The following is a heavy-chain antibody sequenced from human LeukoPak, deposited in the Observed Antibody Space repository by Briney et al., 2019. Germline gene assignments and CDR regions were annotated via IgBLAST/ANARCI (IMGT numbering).Heavy chain of an antibody. CDR3: AKVEPGTGYYYMDV. Sequence: GGSLRLSCAASGFTFSSYSMNWVRQAPGKGLEWVSSISSSSSYIYYADSVKGRFTISRDNVKNSLYLQMNSLRAEDTAVYYCAKVEPGTGYYYMDVWGKGTTVTVSS. J-gene: IGHJ6*03. D-gene: IGHD1-1*01. CDR2: ISSSSSYI. V-gene: IGHV3-21*01. CDR1: GFTFSSYS.